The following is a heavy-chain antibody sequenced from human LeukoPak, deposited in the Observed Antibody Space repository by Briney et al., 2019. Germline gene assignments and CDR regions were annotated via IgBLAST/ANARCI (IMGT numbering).Heavy chain of an antibody. CDR2: INHSGST. V-gene: IGHV4-34*01. J-gene: IGHJ4*02. CDR3: ARGRLSGYDNNDFDY. CDR1: GGSISSYY. D-gene: IGHD5-12*01. Sequence: SETLSLTCTVSGGSISSYYWSWIRQPPGKGLEWIGEINHSGSTNYNPSLKSRVTISVDTSKNQFSLKLSSVTAADTAVYYCARGRLSGYDNNDFDYWGQGTLVTVSS.